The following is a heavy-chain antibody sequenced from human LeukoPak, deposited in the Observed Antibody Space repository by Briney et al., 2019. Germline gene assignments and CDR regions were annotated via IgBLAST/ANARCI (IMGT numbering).Heavy chain of an antibody. CDR1: GFTFSSYG. V-gene: IGHV3-30*18. CDR3: AKDPQLWFGDSTDY. Sequence: GGSLRPSCAASGFTFSSYGMHWVRQAPGKGLEWVAVISYDGSNKYYADSVKGRFTISRDNSKNTLYLQMNSLRAEDTAVYYCAKDPQLWFGDSTDYWGQGTLVTVSS. J-gene: IGHJ4*02. D-gene: IGHD3-10*01. CDR2: ISYDGSNK.